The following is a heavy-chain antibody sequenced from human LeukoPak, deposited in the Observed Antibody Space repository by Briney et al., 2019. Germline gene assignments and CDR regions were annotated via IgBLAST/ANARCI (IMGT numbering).Heavy chain of an antibody. J-gene: IGHJ5*02. V-gene: IGHV3-23*01. Sequence: GGCLRLSCAASGFTFDSSAMSWVRQAPGKGLEWVSVITGSGGSTYYADSVKGRFTISRDTSNNTLYLQMNSLRADDTAVYYCAKLTTTWGQGTLVTVSP. CDR3: AKLTTT. D-gene: IGHD4-17*01. CDR1: GFTFDSSA. CDR2: ITGSGGST.